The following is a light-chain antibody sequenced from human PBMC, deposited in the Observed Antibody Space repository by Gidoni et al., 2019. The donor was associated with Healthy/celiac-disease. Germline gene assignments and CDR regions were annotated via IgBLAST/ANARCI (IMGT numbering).Light chain of an antibody. Sequence: EIVMTQSPATLSVSPGERATLSCRASQSVNSNLAWYQHKPGQAPRLLIDGASTRATGIPARFSGSGSGTEFTLTISSLQSEDFAVYYCQQYNNWPPYTFGQGTKLEIK. CDR3: QQYNNWPPYT. J-gene: IGKJ2*01. CDR2: GAS. CDR1: QSVNSN. V-gene: IGKV3-15*01.